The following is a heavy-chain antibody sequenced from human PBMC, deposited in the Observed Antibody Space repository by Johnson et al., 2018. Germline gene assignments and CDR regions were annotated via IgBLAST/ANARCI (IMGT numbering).Heavy chain of an antibody. J-gene: IGHJ3*02. CDR3: ARYDYGDNLDALDI. D-gene: IGHD4-23*01. CDR1: GFTFSTYS. CDR2: ISTTGSTI. V-gene: IGHV3-48*02. Sequence: EVQLLESGGGLVQPVGSLRLSCAASGFTFSTYSMNWVRQAPGKGLEWVSYISTTGSTIYYADSVKGRFTISRDNAKNSLYLQMNRLRDEDKAVYYCARYDYGDNLDALDIWGQGTMVTVSS.